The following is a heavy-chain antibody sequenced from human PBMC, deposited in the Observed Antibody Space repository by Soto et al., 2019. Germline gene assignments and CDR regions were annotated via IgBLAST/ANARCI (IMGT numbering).Heavy chain of an antibody. J-gene: IGHJ4*02. V-gene: IGHV1-8*01. D-gene: IGHD1-26*01. CDR1: GYSFTSYD. CDR3: ARGEWELPL. Sequence: QVQLVQSGAEVKKPGASVKVSCKASGYSFTSYDVNWVRQATGQGLEWMGWMNPNSGNTGYAQKFQGRVTMTRNTCITTAYMELSSLKFEDTAVYFGARGEWELPLWGQGTLVTVS. CDR2: MNPNSGNT.